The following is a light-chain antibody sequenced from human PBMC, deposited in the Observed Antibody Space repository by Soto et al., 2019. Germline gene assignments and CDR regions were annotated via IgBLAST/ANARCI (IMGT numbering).Light chain of an antibody. J-gene: IGKJ1*01. CDR2: GAS. CDR1: QSVSSY. CDR3: QQYDNWPPWT. V-gene: IGKV3-15*01. Sequence: EILLTQSPATLSLSHGDRATLSCRASQSVSSYVAWYQQKPGQPPRLLIYGASTRATGVPARFSGSGSGTEFALTISGLQSEDFAVYYCQQYDNWPPWTFGQGAKVDI.